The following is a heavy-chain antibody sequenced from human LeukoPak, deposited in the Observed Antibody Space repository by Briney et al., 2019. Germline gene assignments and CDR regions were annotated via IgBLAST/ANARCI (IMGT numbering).Heavy chain of an antibody. CDR2: IYYSGST. CDR3: ARDWVGFWSGYYRPGYFDY. Sequence: SETLSLTCTASGGSISSYYWSWIRQPPGKGLEWIWYIYYSGSTNYNPSLKSRVTISVDTSKNQFSLKLSSVTAADTAVYYCARDWVGFWSGYYRPGYFDYWGQGTLVTVSS. V-gene: IGHV4-59*12. D-gene: IGHD3-3*01. CDR1: GGSISSYY. J-gene: IGHJ4*02.